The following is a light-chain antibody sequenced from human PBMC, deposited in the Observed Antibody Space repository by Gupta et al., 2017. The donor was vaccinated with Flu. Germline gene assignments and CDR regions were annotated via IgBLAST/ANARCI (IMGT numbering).Light chain of an antibody. CDR3: CSYAGSSTWV. J-gene: IGLJ3*02. Sequence: QSALTQPASVSVSPGPSITISCTGTSSDVGSYNLVSWYQQHPGKAPKLMIYEGSKRPQGVSNRFSGSKSGNTASLTISGLQAEDEADYYCCSYAGSSTWVFGGGTKLTVL. CDR1: SSDVGSYNL. V-gene: IGLV2-23*01. CDR2: EGS.